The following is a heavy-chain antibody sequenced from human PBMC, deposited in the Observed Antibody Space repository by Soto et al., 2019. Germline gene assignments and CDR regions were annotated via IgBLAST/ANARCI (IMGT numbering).Heavy chain of an antibody. J-gene: IGHJ2*01. CDR2: IIPIFGTA. Sequence: QVQLVQSGAEVKKPGSSLKVSCKASGGTFSSYAISWVRQAPGQGLEWMGGIIPIFGTANYAQKFQGRVTITADESTSTAYMELSSLRSEDTAVYYCARGASAVAGTWYFDLWGRGTLVTVSS. CDR1: GGTFSSYA. CDR3: ARGASAVAGTWYFDL. V-gene: IGHV1-69*01. D-gene: IGHD6-19*01.